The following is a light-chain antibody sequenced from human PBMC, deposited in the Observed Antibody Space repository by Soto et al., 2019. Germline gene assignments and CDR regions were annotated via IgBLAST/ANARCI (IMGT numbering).Light chain of an antibody. CDR2: WAS. CDR3: QQYYTTPLT. J-gene: IGKJ4*01. V-gene: IGKV4-1*01. Sequence: DIVMTQSPDSLAVSLGERATINCKSSQSVLYSSNHQNYLAWYQQKPGQPPQLLIYWASTRESGVPDRFSGSGSGTDFTLTISSRQAEDVAVYYCQQYYTTPLTFGGGTKVEIK. CDR1: QSVLYSSNHQNY.